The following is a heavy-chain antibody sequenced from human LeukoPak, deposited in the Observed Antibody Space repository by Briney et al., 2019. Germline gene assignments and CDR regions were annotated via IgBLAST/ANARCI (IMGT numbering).Heavy chain of an antibody. D-gene: IGHD3-22*01. CDR1: GFTFSSYA. V-gene: IGHV3-30-3*01. Sequence: PGGSLRLSCAASGFTFSSYAMHWVRQAPGKGLEWVAVISYDGSNKYYADSVKGRFTFSRDNSKNTLYLQMNSLRAEDTAVYYCARAYYDSSGYYYWPAYWGQGTLVTVSS. J-gene: IGHJ4*02. CDR3: ARAYYDSSGYYYWPAY. CDR2: ISYDGSNK.